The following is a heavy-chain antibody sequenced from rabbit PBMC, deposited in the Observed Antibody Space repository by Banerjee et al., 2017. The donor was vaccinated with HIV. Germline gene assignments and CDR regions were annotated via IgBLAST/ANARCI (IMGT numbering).Heavy chain of an antibody. V-gene: IGHV1S45*01. CDR2: INTSSGIT. D-gene: IGHD7-1*01. CDR3: ARDYAGYIGYGYYFNL. J-gene: IGHJ4*01. Sequence: QEQLEESGGDLVKPEGSLTLTCTASGFSFSNKYVMCWVRQAPGKGLEWIACINTSSGITDYASWVNGRFTISKTSSTTVTLQMTSLTAADTATYFCARDYAGYIGYGYYFNLWGPGTLVTVS. CDR1: GFSFSNKYV.